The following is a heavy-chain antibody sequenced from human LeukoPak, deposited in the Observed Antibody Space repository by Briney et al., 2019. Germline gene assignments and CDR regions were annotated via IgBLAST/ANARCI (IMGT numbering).Heavy chain of an antibody. CDR2: IHYDGSNK. CDR1: GFTFSSYG. D-gene: IGHD6-6*01. V-gene: IGHV3-30*02. Sequence: PGGSLRLSCAASGFTFSSYGMHWVRQAPGKGLEWVTFIHYDGSNKYYADSVKGRFTISRDNSKNTLYLQMNSLRTEDTAVYYCANQRRDSSLSPFRYHFDYWGQGTLVTVSS. CDR3: ANQRRDSSLSPFRYHFDY. J-gene: IGHJ4*02.